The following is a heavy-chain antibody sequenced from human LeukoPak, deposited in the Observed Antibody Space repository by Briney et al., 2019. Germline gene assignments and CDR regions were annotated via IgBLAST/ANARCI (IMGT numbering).Heavy chain of an antibody. J-gene: IGHJ4*02. CDR2: ITWDGGST. V-gene: IGHV3-43*01. D-gene: IGHD6-13*01. Sequence: TGGSLGLSCAASGFTFDDYTMHWVRQAPGKGLEWVSLITWDGGSTYYADSVKGRFTISRDNAKNSLYLQMNSLRAEDTALYYCAVRQYSSSWYYFDYWGQGTLVTVSS. CDR3: AVRQYSSSWYYFDY. CDR1: GFTFDDYT.